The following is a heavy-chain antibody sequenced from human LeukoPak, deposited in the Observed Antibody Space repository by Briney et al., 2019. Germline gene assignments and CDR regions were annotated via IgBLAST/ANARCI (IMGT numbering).Heavy chain of an antibody. CDR2: INHSGST. J-gene: IGHJ4*02. CDR3: ARGASRAGYYGSGSYYKH. CDR1: GGSISSYY. V-gene: IGHV4-34*01. Sequence: KASETLSLTCTVPGGSISSYYWSWIRQPPGKGLEWIGEINHSGSTNYNPSLKSRVTISVDTSKNQFSLKLSSVTAADTAVYYCARGASRAGYYGSGSYYKHWGQGTLVTVSS. D-gene: IGHD3-10*01.